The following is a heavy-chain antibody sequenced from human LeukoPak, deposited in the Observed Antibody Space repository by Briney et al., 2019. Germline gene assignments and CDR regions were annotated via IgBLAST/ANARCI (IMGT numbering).Heavy chain of an antibody. CDR1: GFTFSSYV. J-gene: IGHJ5*02. D-gene: IGHD3-22*01. V-gene: IGHV3-21*01. CDR3: ARDMEDYYDSSGYYSLWFDP. CDR2: ISSSSSYI. Sequence: GGSLRLSCAASGFTFSSYVMTWVRQAPGKGLEWVSSISSSSSYIYYADSVKGRFTISRDNAKNSLYLQMNSLRAEDTAVYYCARDMEDYYDSSGYYSLWFDPWGQGTLVTVSS.